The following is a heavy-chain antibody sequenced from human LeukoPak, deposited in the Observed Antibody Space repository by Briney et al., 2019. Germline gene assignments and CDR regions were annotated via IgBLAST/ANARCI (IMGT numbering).Heavy chain of an antibody. V-gene: IGHV3-48*03. CDR3: ARDPMVRGVRGDY. CDR1: GFTFSSYE. Sequence: GGSLRLSYAASGFTFSSYEMNWVRQAPGKGLEWVSYISSSGSTIYYADSVKGRFTISRDNAKNSLYLQMNSLRAEDTAVYYCARDPMVRGVRGDYWGQGTLVTVSS. D-gene: IGHD3-10*01. J-gene: IGHJ4*02. CDR2: ISSSGSTI.